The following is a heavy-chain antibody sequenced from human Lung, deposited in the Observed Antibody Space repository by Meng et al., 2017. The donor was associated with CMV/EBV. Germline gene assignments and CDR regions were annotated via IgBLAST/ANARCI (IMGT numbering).Heavy chain of an antibody. Sequence: KASGGSLSRYTFSWVRQAPGLVLEWMGDILPMFGTVNSAQKFQGRVTITADESTTTAYMDLSSLRSDDTALYFCARGSAVGAMGCDYWGQGTLVTVSS. CDR2: ILPMFGTV. CDR1: GGSLSRYT. V-gene: IGHV1-69*01. J-gene: IGHJ4*02. D-gene: IGHD1-26*01. CDR3: ARGSAVGAMGCDY.